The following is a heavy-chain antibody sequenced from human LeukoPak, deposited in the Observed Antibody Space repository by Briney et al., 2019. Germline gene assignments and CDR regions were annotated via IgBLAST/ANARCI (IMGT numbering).Heavy chain of an antibody. J-gene: IGHJ6*03. CDR2: ISSSSSYI. Sequence: GGTLRLSCAASGLTFSTYTMNWVRQAPGKGLEWVSSISSSSSYIYYADSVKGRFTISRDNAKNSLYLQMNSLRAEDTAVYYCARYPMTTVTSYYYYYYMDVWGKGTTVTVSS. CDR3: ARYPMTTVTSYYYYYYMDV. V-gene: IGHV3-21*01. D-gene: IGHD4-17*01. CDR1: GLTFSTYT.